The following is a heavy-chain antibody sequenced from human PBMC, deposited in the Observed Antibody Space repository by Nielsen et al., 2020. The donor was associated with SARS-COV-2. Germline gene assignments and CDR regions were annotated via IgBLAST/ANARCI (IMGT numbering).Heavy chain of an antibody. J-gene: IGHJ6*02. CDR1: GFTFSSYG. Sequence: GESLKISCAASGFTFSSYGMHWVRQAPGKGLEWVAVIWYDGSNKYYADSVKGRFTISRDNAKDSLYLQMNSLRAEDTAVYYCAREGQAPDTAMFPYYYYGMDVWGQGTTVTVSS. V-gene: IGHV3-33*01. CDR2: IWYDGSNK. CDR3: AREGQAPDTAMFPYYYYGMDV. D-gene: IGHD5-18*01.